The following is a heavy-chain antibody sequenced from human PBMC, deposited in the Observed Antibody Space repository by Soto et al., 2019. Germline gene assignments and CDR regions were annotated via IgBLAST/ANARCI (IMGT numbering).Heavy chain of an antibody. CDR1: GFTFSNAW. J-gene: IGHJ4*02. D-gene: IGHD5-12*01. V-gene: IGHV3-15*01. Sequence: EVQLVESGGGFVKPGEALRVSCAASGFTFSNAWMNWVRQAPGKGLEWVGQIRSKTDGGTTFYPAPVKGRFIISRDDSRDTLYLQMNSLKTEDTAVYYCTTAHPRGPDYWGQGPLVTVSS. CDR2: IRSKTDGGTT. CDR3: TTAHPRGPDY.